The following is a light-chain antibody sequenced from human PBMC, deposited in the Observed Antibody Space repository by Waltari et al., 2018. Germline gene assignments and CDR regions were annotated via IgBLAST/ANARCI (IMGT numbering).Light chain of an antibody. J-gene: IGLJ1*01. CDR2: DVS. CDR1: SNDVGGYNF. V-gene: IGLV2-14*03. CDR3: SSFTTSDTRV. Sequence: QSALTQPASVSGSPGQSITIFCTGTSNDVGGYNFVSRYQQHRVQSPKLMIYDVSNRPAGVSNRFSGSKSADTASLTISGLQAEDEADYYCSSFTTSDTRVFGTGTRVTVL.